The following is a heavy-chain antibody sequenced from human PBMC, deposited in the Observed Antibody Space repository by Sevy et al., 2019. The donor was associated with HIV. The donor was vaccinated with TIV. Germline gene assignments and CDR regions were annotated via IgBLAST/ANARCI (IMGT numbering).Heavy chain of an antibody. D-gene: IGHD6-19*01. CDR3: ARYRVAGNFDY. J-gene: IGHJ4*02. CDR1: GGSFSGYY. V-gene: IGHV4-34*01. Sequence: SETLSLTCSVYGGSFSGYYWNWIRQPPGKGLEWIGEINHSGSTNYNPSLKSRVTISVDTSKNQFSLKLSSVTAADTAVYYCARYRVAGNFDYWGQGTLATVSS. CDR2: INHSGST.